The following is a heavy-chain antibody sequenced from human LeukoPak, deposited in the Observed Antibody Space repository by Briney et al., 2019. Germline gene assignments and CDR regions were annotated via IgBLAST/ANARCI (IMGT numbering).Heavy chain of an antibody. CDR1: GFTFSSYG. CDR3: ANQRRDSASSPFRFHFDY. CDR2: IRYDASNK. D-gene: IGHD6-6*01. V-gene: IGHV3-30*02. Sequence: GGSLRLSCAASGFTFSSYGMHWVRQAPGKGLEWVAFIRYDASNKYYADSVKGRFTISRDNSKNTLYLQMNSLRAEDTAVYFCANQRRDSASSPFRFHFDYWGQGTLVTVSS. J-gene: IGHJ4*02.